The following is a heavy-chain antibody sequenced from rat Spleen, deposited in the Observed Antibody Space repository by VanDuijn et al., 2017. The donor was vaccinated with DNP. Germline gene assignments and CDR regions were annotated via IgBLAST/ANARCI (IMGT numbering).Heavy chain of an antibody. D-gene: IGHD1-10*01. Sequence: EVQLVESGGGLIQPGRSLTLSCAASGFSFSDYGMAWVRQAPTKGLEWVAYISYDGGGSYYGDSVKGRFTISRDNAKSILYLQMNSLRSEDTATYYCASLNNYNWFAYWGQGTLVTVSS. CDR2: ISYDGGGS. J-gene: IGHJ3*01. V-gene: IGHV5-20*01. CDR3: ASLNNYNWFAY. CDR1: GFSFSDYG.